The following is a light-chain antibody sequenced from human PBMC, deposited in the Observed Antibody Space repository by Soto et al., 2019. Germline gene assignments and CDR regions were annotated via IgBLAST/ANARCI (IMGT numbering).Light chain of an antibody. Sequence: EIVLTQSPGTLSLSPGERATLSCRASQTVSSSYVAWYQQKPGQAPRLHIYGASTSATGIPGRFSGSASGTDFTLTISRLEPEDFAVYYCQQYGPSPMYTFGQGTNLEIK. CDR1: QTVSSSY. CDR3: QQYGPSPMYT. J-gene: IGKJ2*01. V-gene: IGKV3-20*01. CDR2: GAS.